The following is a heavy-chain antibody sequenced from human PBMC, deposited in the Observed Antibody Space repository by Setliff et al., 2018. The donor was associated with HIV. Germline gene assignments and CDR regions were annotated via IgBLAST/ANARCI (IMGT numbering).Heavy chain of an antibody. V-gene: IGHV4-59*12. D-gene: IGHD2-15*01. Sequence: SETLSLTCTVSGGSISSYYWSWIRQPPGKGLEWIGYINYSGSTNYNPSLQSRVTISVDTSKNHFSLKLTSVTAADTAVYYFAREYYRSGGYYSGWKYYYMDVWGKGTTVTVSS. CDR2: INYSGST. J-gene: IGHJ6*03. CDR3: AREYYRSGGYYSGWKYYYMDV. CDR1: GGSISSYY.